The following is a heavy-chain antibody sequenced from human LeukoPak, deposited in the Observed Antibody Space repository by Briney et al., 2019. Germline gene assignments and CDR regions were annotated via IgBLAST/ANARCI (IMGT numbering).Heavy chain of an antibody. V-gene: IGHV4-39*01. CDR3: ARHRISAGGTKFNWFDP. CDR1: GRSISSTSYD. D-gene: IGHD6-13*01. CDR2: MYYSGNT. J-gene: IGHJ5*02. Sequence: ASETLSLTCAVSGRSISSTSYDWGWIRQPPGKGLEWIGSMYYSGNTYYNPSLKSRVTISVDTSKNQFSLKLSSVTAADTAVYYCARHRISAGGTKFNWFDPWGQGTLVTVSS.